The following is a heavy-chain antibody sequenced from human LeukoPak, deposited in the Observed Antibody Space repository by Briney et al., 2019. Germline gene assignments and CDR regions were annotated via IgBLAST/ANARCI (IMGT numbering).Heavy chain of an antibody. V-gene: IGHV1-2*02. CDR2: INPNTGGT. D-gene: IGHD6-19*01. CDR3: ACPKGLHTSGIVWPFAY. Sequence: ASVKVSCKASGYTFTGYYMHWVRQAPGQGLEWMGWINPNTGGTNYAQKFQCRVTMTRDTSISTAYMELSRLRSDDTAVYYCACPKGLHTSGIVWPFAYWGQATLVT. CDR1: GYTFTGYY. J-gene: IGHJ4*02.